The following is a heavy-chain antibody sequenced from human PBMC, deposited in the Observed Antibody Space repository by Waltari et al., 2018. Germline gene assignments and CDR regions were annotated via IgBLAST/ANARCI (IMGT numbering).Heavy chain of an antibody. V-gene: IGHV3-48*03. CDR3: ARDLIAVAGIDFDY. Sequence: EVQLVESGGGLVQPGGSLRLSCAASGFTFSSYEMNWVRQAPGKGLEWVSYISSSGSTIYYADSVKGRFTISRDNAKNSLYLQMNSLRAEDTAVYYCARDLIAVAGIDFDYWGQGTLVTVSS. J-gene: IGHJ4*02. CDR2: ISSSGSTI. CDR1: GFTFSSYE. D-gene: IGHD6-19*01.